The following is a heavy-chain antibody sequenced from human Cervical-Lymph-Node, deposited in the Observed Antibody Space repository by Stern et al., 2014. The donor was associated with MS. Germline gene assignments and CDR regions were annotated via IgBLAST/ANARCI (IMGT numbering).Heavy chain of an antibody. J-gene: IGHJ6*02. D-gene: IGHD1-1*01. CDR2: IYFSGST. Sequence: QVQLQESGPGLVKPSETLSLTCIVSGGPISSYYWSWIRQPPGKGLEWIGHIYFSGSTDYNPSLQSRVTISADISKNQISLRLSSLTAADTAVYYCARAPYDFTNWYGMDVWGQGTTVTVSS. CDR3: ARAPYDFTNWYGMDV. CDR1: GGPISSYY. V-gene: IGHV4-59*01.